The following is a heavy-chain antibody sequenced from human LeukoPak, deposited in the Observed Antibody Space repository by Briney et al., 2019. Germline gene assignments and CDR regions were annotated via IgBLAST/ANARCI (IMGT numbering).Heavy chain of an antibody. D-gene: IGHD3-22*01. J-gene: IGHJ4*02. CDR2: IYPGESDT. CDR1: GCSFTSYW. V-gene: IGHV5-51*01. Sequence: GEALKISFKGSGCSFTSYWIGWVRPRPGKGGGWRGMIYPGESDTRYSPSFQGQVTISPDKSISTAYLQWSSLKASDTAMYYCARRDSSGYYYFDYWGQGTLVTVSA. CDR3: ARRDSSGYYYFDY.